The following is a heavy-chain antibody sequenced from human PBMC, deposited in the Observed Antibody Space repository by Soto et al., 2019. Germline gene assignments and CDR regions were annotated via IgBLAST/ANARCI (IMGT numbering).Heavy chain of an antibody. CDR2: LNTYNGNT. CDR3: ARVDVYVTPSPQDV. V-gene: IGHV1-18*01. D-gene: IGHD3-16*01. Sequence: QVQLVQSGAAVKNPGASVTVSCKASGYTFTRYGIGWARQAPGQGLEWMGWLNTYNGNTNYAQNVQGRVTLTTDTSTSTAYMELRSQRSNDTAIYYCARVDVYVTPSPQDVWGQGTTVIVSS. J-gene: IGHJ6*02. CDR1: GYTFTRYG.